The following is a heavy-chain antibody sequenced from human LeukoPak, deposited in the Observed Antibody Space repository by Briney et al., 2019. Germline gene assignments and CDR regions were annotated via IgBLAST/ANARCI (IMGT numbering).Heavy chain of an antibody. J-gene: IGHJ4*02. CDR3: AKGLTVGARLPYFDY. CDR2: ISGSGGST. D-gene: IGHD1-26*01. Sequence: PGGSLRLSCAASGFTFSSYAMSWVRQAPGKGLEWVSAISGSGGSTYYADSVKGRFTISRDNSKNALYLQMNGLRAEDTAVYYCAKGLTVGARLPYFDYWGQGTLVTVSS. V-gene: IGHV3-23*01. CDR1: GFTFSSYA.